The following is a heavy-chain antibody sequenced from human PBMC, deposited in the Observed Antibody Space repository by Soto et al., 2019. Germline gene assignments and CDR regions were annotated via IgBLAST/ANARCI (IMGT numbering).Heavy chain of an antibody. CDR1: RGTLSSYA. CDR3: ARGDFISSSWYGDCLGY. J-gene: IGHJ4*02. Sequence: GVPVKLSSKDSRGTLSSYAICWPRHSPGQGLEWMGWISAYNGNTNYAQKLQGRVTMTTDTSTSTAYMELRSLRSDDTAVYYCARGDFISSSWYGDCLGYWGQGTLVTVSS. D-gene: IGHD6-13*01. V-gene: IGHV1-18*01. CDR2: ISAYNGNT.